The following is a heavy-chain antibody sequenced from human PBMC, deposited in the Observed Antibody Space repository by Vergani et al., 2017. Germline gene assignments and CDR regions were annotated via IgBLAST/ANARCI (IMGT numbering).Heavy chain of an antibody. Sequence: QVQLQQWGAGLLKPSETLSLTCAVYGGSFSGYYWSWIRQPPGKGLEWIGEINHSGSTNYNPSLKSRVTISVDTSKNQFSLKLSSVTAADTAVYYCARGGRKLRYFDWLFITGWFDPWGQGTLVTVFS. J-gene: IGHJ5*02. CDR1: GGSFSGYY. V-gene: IGHV4-34*01. D-gene: IGHD3-9*01. CDR2: INHSGST. CDR3: ARGGRKLRYFDWLFITGWFDP.